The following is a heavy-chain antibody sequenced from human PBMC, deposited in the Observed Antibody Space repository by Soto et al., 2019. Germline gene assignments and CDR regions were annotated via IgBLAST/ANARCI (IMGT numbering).Heavy chain of an antibody. J-gene: IGHJ4*02. CDR2: TYYRSKWYN. D-gene: IGHD1-1*01. CDR1: GDSVSSNTAA. Sequence: PSETLSLTCDISGDSVSSNTAAWNWIRQSPSRGLEWLGRTYYRSKWYNDYAESVRSRITINTSKNQFSLQLNSVTPEDTAVYYRARDLLPRSTGTFDYWGQGTLVTVSS. CDR3: ARDLLPRSTGTFDY. V-gene: IGHV6-1*01.